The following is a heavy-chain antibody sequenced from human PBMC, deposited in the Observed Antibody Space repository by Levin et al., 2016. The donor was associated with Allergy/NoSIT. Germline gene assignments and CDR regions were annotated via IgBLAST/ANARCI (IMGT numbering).Heavy chain of an antibody. V-gene: IGHV4-59*01. CDR1: GGSISSYY. D-gene: IGHD1-14*01. CDR3: ARVPPHKPEIPWSPAFDI. J-gene: IGHJ3*02. Sequence: SETLSLTCTVSGGSISSYYWSWIRQPPGKGLEWIGYIYNSGSTNNNPSLKSRVTISVDTSKNQFSLKLSSVTAADTAVYYCARVPPHKPEIPWSPAFDIWGQGTMVTVS. CDR2: IYNSGST.